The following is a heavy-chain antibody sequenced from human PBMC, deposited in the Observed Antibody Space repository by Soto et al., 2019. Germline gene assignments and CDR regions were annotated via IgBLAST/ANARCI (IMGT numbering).Heavy chain of an antibody. J-gene: IGHJ1*01. D-gene: IGHD3-10*01. CDR2: VSPNGVGT. V-gene: IGHV1-2*02. CDR1: GNTFSDYF. Sequence: ASVKVSCKASGNTFSDYFMGWFRQAPGQGLERIGWVSPNGVGTEYAQKIQGRVTVTRDTSTAYMELTRLTPDDTAVYYCAPVAYGEPHNYWGQGTLVTVSS. CDR3: APVAYGEPHNY.